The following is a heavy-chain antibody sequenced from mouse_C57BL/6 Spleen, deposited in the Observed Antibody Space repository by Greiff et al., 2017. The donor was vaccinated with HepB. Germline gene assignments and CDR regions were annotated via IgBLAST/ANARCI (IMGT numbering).Heavy chain of an antibody. CDR2: INPSSGYT. Sequence: VQLQQSGAELARPGASVKMSCKASGYTFTSYTMHWVNQRPGQGLEWIGYINPSSGYTKYNQKFKDKATLTADKSSSTAYMQLSSLTSEDSAVYYCAREGRNYYGSSYVGYFDVWGTGTTVTVSS. J-gene: IGHJ1*03. V-gene: IGHV1-4*01. CDR3: AREGRNYYGSSYVGYFDV. CDR1: GYTFTSYT. D-gene: IGHD1-1*01.